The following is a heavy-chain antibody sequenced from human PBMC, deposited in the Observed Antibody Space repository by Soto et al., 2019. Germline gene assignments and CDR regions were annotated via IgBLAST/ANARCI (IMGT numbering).Heavy chain of an antibody. D-gene: IGHD3-16*02. Sequence: ASVKVSCKASGYTFTSYDINWVRQATGQGLEWMGWMNPNSGNTGYAQKFQGRVTMTRNTSISTAYMELSSLRSEDTAVYYFARGQKYYDYIWGSYRYWFDPWGQGTLVTVSS. CDR3: ARGQKYYDYIWGSYRYWFDP. V-gene: IGHV1-8*01. CDR2: MNPNSGNT. J-gene: IGHJ5*02. CDR1: GYTFTSYD.